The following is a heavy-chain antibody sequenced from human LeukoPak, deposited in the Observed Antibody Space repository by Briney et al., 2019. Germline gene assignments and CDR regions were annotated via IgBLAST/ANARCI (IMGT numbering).Heavy chain of an antibody. CDR2: IWYDGSNK. Sequence: GRSLRLSCAASGFTFSSYGMHWVRQAPGKGLEWVAVIWYDGSNKYYADSVKGRFTISRDNSKNTLYLQMNSLRAEDTAVYYCARDARLEYSYGYGGGDYFDYWGQGTLVTVSS. D-gene: IGHD5-18*01. V-gene: IGHV3-33*01. CDR1: GFTFSSYG. J-gene: IGHJ4*02. CDR3: ARDARLEYSYGYGGGDYFDY.